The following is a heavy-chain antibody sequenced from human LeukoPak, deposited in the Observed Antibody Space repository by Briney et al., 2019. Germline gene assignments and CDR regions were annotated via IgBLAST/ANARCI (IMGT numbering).Heavy chain of an antibody. D-gene: IGHD2/OR15-2a*01. CDR2: ISSNGNSI. Sequence: PGGSLRLSCAASGFTFSSYSMNWVRQAPGKGLEWVSSISSNGNSIYYADSVKGRFTISRDNAKNSLYLQINSLRAEDTAVYYCARGANINVFDIWGQGTMVTVSS. V-gene: IGHV3-21*01. CDR3: ARGANINVFDI. J-gene: IGHJ3*02. CDR1: GFTFSSYS.